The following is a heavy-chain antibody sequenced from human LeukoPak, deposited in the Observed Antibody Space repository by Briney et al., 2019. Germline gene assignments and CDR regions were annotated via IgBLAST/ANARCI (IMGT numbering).Heavy chain of an antibody. J-gene: IGHJ4*02. D-gene: IGHD2-15*01. CDR3: AKGTLGYCSGGSCYSGY. CDR2: IAGSGGST. V-gene: IGHV3-23*01. CDR1: GFTFSSYA. Sequence: GGSLRLSCAASGFTFSSYATIWVRQAPGKGLEWVSVIAGSGGSTDYADSVKGRFTISRDNSKNTLYLQMSSLRAEDTAVYYCAKGTLGYCSGGSCYSGYWGQGTLVTVSS.